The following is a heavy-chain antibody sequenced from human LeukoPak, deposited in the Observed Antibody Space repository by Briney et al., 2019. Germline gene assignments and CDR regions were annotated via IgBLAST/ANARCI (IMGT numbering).Heavy chain of an antibody. CDR2: IWYDGSNK. J-gene: IGHJ4*02. Sequence: GRSLRLSCAASGFTFSSYGMHWVRQAPGKGLEWVAVIWYDGSNKYYADSVKGRFTISRDNSKNTLYLQMNSLRAEDTAVYYCARDSWIAAAGNSDYWGQGTLVTVSS. D-gene: IGHD6-13*01. CDR1: GFTFSSYG. CDR3: ARDSWIAAAGNSDY. V-gene: IGHV3-33*01.